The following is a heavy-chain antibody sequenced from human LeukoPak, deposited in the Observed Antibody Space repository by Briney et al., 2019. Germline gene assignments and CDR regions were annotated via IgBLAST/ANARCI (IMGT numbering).Heavy chain of an antibody. CDR2: IKQDGSEK. Sequence: GRSLRLSCAASGFTFSSYWMSWVRQAPGKGLEWVANIKQDGSEKYYVDSVKGRFTISRDNAKNSLYLQMNSLRAEDTAVYHCKGRLRAFDIWGQGTMVTVSS. CDR1: GFTFSSYW. D-gene: IGHD5/OR15-5a*01. J-gene: IGHJ3*02. V-gene: IGHV3-7*01. CDR3: KGRLRAFDI.